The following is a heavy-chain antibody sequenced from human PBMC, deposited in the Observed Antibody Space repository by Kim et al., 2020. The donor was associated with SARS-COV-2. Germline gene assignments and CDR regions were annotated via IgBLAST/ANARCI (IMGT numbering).Heavy chain of an antibody. D-gene: IGHD3-10*01. CDR3: ARDPYGSGSYYNGPAFDY. CDR1: GFTFSSYW. V-gene: IGHV3-7*03. Sequence: GGSLRLSCAASGFTFSSYWMSWVRQAPGKGLEWVANIKQDGSEKYYVDSVKGRFTISRDNAKNSLYLQMNSLRAEYTAVYYCARDPYGSGSYYNGPAFDYWGQGTLVTVSS. J-gene: IGHJ4*02. CDR2: IKQDGSEK.